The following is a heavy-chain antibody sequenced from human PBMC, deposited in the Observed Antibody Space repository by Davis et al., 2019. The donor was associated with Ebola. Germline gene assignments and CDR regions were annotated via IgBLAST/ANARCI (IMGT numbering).Heavy chain of an antibody. D-gene: IGHD3-22*01. V-gene: IGHV3-23*01. Sequence: GESLKISCAASGFTFSSYAMWWVRQAPGKGLELVSVISGSGVSTFYADPVKGRFTISSDNPKNTLYLQMNSLRAEDTAVYYWAGDRGDSSGYYYLDYWGQGTLVTVSS. J-gene: IGHJ4*02. CDR2: ISGSGVST. CDR1: GFTFSSYA. CDR3: AGDRGDSSGYYYLDY.